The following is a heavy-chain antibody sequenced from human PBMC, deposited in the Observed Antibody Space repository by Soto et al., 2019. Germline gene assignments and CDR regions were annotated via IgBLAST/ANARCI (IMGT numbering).Heavy chain of an antibody. J-gene: IGHJ4*02. V-gene: IGHV4-34*01. Sequence: SETLSLTCAVYGGSFNGYYWSWIRQPPGKGLEWIGEINHSGSTNYNPSLKSRVTISVDTSKNQFSLKLSSVTAADTAVYYCARGLDYDILTGYYLDYWGQGTLVTVSS. D-gene: IGHD3-9*01. CDR1: GGSFNGYY. CDR2: INHSGST. CDR3: ARGLDYDILTGYYLDY.